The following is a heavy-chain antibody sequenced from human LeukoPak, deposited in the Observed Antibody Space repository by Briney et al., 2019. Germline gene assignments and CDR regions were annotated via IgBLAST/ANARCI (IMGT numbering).Heavy chain of an antibody. CDR1: GYSFTSYW. J-gene: IGHJ6*03. V-gene: IGHV5-51*01. Sequence: GESLKISCKGSGYSFTSYWIARVRQMPGKGLEWMGIIHPSDSDTRYSPSFQGQVTMSADRSINTAYLQWSSLEASDTAMYYCARAHYYYYMDVWGKGTTVTVSS. CDR3: ARAHYYYYMDV. CDR2: IHPSDSDT.